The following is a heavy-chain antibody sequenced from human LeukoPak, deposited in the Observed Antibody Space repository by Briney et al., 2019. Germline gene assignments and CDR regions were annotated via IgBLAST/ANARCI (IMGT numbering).Heavy chain of an antibody. V-gene: IGHV3-66*02. CDR1: AFTAISNY. Sequence: PGGSLRLSCAASAFTAISNYISWVRKAPGTGLEWFSVIYSGGSTYYADSVKGRFTITRDNSKNTLYLQMNSLRAEDTAVYYCARAFDPWGQGTLVTVSS. J-gene: IGHJ5*02. CDR2: IYSGGST. CDR3: ARAFDP.